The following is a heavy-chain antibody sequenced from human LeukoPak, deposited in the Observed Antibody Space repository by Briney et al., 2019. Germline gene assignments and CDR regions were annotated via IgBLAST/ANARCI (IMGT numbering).Heavy chain of an antibody. J-gene: IGHJ2*01. Sequence: ASVKVSCKASGYTFTSYAMNWVRQAPGQGLEWMGWINTNTGNPTYAQGFTGRSVFSLDTSVSTAYLQISSLKAEDTAVYYCARGLWFGEKYFDLWGRGTLVTVSS. CDR2: INTNTGNP. CDR1: GYTFTSYA. V-gene: IGHV7-4-1*02. D-gene: IGHD3-10*01. CDR3: ARGLWFGEKYFDL.